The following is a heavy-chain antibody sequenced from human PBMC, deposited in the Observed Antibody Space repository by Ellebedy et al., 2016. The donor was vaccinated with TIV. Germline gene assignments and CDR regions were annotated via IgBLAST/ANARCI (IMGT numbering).Heavy chain of an antibody. D-gene: IGHD5-24*01. V-gene: IGHV3-74*01. CDR1: GFTFSSYA. CDR2: INSDGSTT. Sequence: GGSLRLSCAASGFTFSSYAMSWVRQAPGKGPVWVSRINSDGSTTTYADSVRGRFTISRDNAKNALYLQMRSLRVDDTAMYYCVRDTAAVPDGNTFDFWGQGTMVSVSS. J-gene: IGHJ3*01. CDR3: VRDTAAVPDGNTFDF.